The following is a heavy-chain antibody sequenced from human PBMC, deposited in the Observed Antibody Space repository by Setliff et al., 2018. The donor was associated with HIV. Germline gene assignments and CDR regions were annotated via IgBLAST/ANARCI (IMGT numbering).Heavy chain of an antibody. V-gene: IGHV4-4*08. CDR3: ARLGIYGDYLDH. Sequence: PSETLSLTCTVSGGSMNSFYWSWIRQPPGKGLEWIGYIYTSGTTNYNPSLKSRGTISIDTTSKKFSLKLNSVTAADTAVYYCARLGIYGDYLDHWGQGTRVTVS. J-gene: IGHJ4*02. CDR2: IYTSGTT. D-gene: IGHD4-17*01. CDR1: GGSMNSFY.